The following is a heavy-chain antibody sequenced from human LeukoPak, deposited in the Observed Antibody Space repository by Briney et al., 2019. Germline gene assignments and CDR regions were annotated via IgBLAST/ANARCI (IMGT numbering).Heavy chain of an antibody. CDR3: ARFPRGYSYGYCH. Sequence: SETLSLTCTVSGGSISSSSYYWGWIRQPPGKGLEWIGSIYYSGSTYYNPSLKSRVTISVDTSKNQFSLKLSSVTAADTAVYYCARFPRGYSYGYCHWGQGTLVTVSS. CDR1: GGSISSSSYY. J-gene: IGHJ4*02. CDR2: IYYSGST. V-gene: IGHV4-39*01. D-gene: IGHD5-18*01.